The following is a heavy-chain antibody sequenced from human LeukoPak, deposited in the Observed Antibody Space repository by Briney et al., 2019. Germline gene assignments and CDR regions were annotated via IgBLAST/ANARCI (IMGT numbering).Heavy chain of an antibody. CDR1: GFTVSSNY. CDR2: IYSGGST. J-gene: IGHJ4*02. CDR3: AREWRGLLDY. Sequence: GGSLRLSCAASGFTVSSNYMSWVRQAPGKGLEWVSFIYSGGSTYYADSVKGRFTISRDNSKNTLYLQMNSLRAEDTAVYYCAREWRGLLDYWGQGTLVTVSS. D-gene: IGHD1-26*01. V-gene: IGHV3-66*02.